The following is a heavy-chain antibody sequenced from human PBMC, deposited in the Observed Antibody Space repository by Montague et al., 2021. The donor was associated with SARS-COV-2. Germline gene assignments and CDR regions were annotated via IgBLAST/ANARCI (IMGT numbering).Heavy chain of an antibody. Sequence: SLRLSCAASGFTFSDYAMAWVRQAPGKGLEWVSILSTTGGSTYYADSLKGRFIISRDNSKNALYLQMNSLKVEDTARYYCAKDGSVASTGYFDSWGQGTLVTVSS. CDR1: GFTFSDYA. CDR3: AKDGSVASTGYFDS. CDR2: LSTTGGST. D-gene: IGHD4-23*01. V-gene: IGHV3-23*01. J-gene: IGHJ4*02.